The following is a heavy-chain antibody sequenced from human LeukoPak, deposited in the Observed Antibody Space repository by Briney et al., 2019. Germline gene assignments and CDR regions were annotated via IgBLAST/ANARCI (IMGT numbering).Heavy chain of an antibody. V-gene: IGHV3-66*01. J-gene: IGHJ3*02. CDR2: IYGGGTT. Sequence: TGGSLRLSCAASGFTVSNSYMNWVRQAPGKVLEWVSAIYGGGTTYYADSVNGRFTISRDTSKNTLYLQMNSLRAEDTAVYYCARDPQINAFDIWGQGTMVTVSS. CDR3: ARDPQINAFDI. CDR1: GFTVSNSY.